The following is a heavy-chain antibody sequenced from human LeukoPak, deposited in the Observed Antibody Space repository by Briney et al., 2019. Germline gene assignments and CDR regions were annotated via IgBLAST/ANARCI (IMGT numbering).Heavy chain of an antibody. CDR3: ARARMGIAAPLEFWALRNYFDY. V-gene: IGHV4-39*07. Sequence: PSESLSLTCTVSGGSISSSSYYWGWIRQPPGKGLEWIGSIYYSGSTYYNPSLKSRVTISVDTSKNQFSLKLSSVTAADTAVYYCARARMGIAAPLEFWALRNYFDYWGQGTLVTVSS. D-gene: IGHD6-13*01. CDR1: GGSISSSSYY. J-gene: IGHJ4*02. CDR2: IYYSGST.